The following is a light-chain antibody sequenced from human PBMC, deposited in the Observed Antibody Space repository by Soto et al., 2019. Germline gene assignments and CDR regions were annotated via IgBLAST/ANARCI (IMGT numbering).Light chain of an antibody. V-gene: IGKV3-15*01. CDR3: QQHNNWPXKWT. CDR1: QSVSSN. Sequence: EIVMTQSPATLSVSPGERATLSCRAIQSVSSNLACYQQKPGQAPRLLIYVASTRATGIPARFSGSGSGTELTITIRSLKSEDFAVYYCQQHNNWPXKWTSGKGTKV. CDR2: VAS. J-gene: IGKJ1*01.